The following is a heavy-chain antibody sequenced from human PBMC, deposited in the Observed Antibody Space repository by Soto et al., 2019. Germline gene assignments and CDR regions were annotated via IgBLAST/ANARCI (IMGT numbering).Heavy chain of an antibody. V-gene: IGHV4-34*01. CDR2: INDRGSI. D-gene: IGHD3-9*01. CDR1: GGSFSGYY. J-gene: IGHJ2*01. CDR3: ARESHDILTGPPWVWYFDL. Sequence: QVQLQQWGAGPLRPLETLSLTCGVSGGSFSGYYWAWIRQSPGKGLEWIGEINDRGSINYNPSLKRGVSISVVTSKNHYSLRLRSVTAAETAVYYCARESHDILTGPPWVWYFDLWGRGTLVTVSS.